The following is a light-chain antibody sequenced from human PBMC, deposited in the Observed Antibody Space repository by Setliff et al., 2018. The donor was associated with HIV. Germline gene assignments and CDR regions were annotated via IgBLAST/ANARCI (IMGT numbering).Light chain of an antibody. CDR2: DVN. CDR1: TSDFGAYDF. J-gene: IGLJ1*01. V-gene: IGLV2-11*01. Sequence: QSALTQPRSVSGSPGQSVSISCTGTTSDFGAYDFVSWYQQHPDKAPKLIIYDVNRRPSGVPDRFSGSKSGNTASLIISGLQTDDEADYFCCSNAARPTFYVFGTGTKVNVL. CDR3: CSNAARPTFYV.